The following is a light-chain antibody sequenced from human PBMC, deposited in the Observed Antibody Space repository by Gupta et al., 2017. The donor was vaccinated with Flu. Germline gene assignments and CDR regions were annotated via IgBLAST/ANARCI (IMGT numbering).Light chain of an antibody. V-gene: IGKV3-20*01. J-gene: IGKJ2*01. Sequence: ESVLTQSPGTLSLSPGERATLSCRASQSVSSSYLAWYQQKPGQAPRLLIYGASSRATGIPDRFSGSGSGTDFTLTISRLEPEDFAVYYCQQYGSSPQYAFGQGTKLEI. CDR1: QSVSSSY. CDR2: GAS. CDR3: QQYGSSPQYA.